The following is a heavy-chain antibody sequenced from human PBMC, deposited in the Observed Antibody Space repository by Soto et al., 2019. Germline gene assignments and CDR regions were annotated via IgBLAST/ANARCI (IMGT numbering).Heavy chain of an antibody. CDR1: GGSISSGGYS. J-gene: IGHJ5*02. Sequence: SETLCLTWAVSGGSISSGGYSWSWIRQPPGKGLEWIGYIYHSGSTYYNPSLKSRVTISVDRSKNQFSLKLSSVTAADTAVYYCARGAPVRFDPWGQGTLVTVSS. CDR2: IYHSGST. CDR3: ARGAPVRFDP. V-gene: IGHV4-30-2*01. D-gene: IGHD2-8*01.